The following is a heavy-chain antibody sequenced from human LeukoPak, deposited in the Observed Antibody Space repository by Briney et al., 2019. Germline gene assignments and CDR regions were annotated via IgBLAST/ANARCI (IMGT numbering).Heavy chain of an antibody. CDR3: ARTYYYDSNGDYGYNWFDP. J-gene: IGHJ5*02. CDR1: GASISTSGYY. V-gene: IGHV4-39*01. Sequence: PSETLSLTCTVSGASISTSGYYWGWIRQSPGKGLEWIGSAYFSGTTYYNPSLKSRVTVSVDTSQNQFSLILRSVTAADTAVYYCARTYYYDSNGDYGYNWFDPWGQGTLVTVSS. D-gene: IGHD3-22*01. CDR2: AYFSGTT.